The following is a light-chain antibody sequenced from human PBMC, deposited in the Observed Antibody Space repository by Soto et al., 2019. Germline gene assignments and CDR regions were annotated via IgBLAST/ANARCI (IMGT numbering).Light chain of an antibody. Sequence: DIQMTQARSCLSASVVDIVTITCRASQSISISLNWYQLKPGKAPNLLMYGASYLKSGVPTRFSGSGSGTDFTLTISSLQPEDFATYYCQQTYTTPEITFGQGTRLEN. J-gene: IGKJ5*01. CDR3: QQTYTTPEIT. CDR1: QSISIS. CDR2: GAS. V-gene: IGKV1-39*01.